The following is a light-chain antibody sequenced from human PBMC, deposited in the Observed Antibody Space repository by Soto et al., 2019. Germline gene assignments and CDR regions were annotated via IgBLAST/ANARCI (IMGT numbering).Light chain of an antibody. Sequence: DIVMIQTPLSLSVTPGQPASISCKSSQSLLYSDGKTYLSWYLQKAGQPPQLLIYEVSNRLSGVPDKFSGSGSGTDFTLKISRVEAEDVGVYYCMQTTQPPYTFGQGIKLEIK. CDR3: MQTTQPPYT. V-gene: IGKV2D-29*01. CDR1: QSLLYSDGKTY. J-gene: IGKJ2*01. CDR2: EVS.